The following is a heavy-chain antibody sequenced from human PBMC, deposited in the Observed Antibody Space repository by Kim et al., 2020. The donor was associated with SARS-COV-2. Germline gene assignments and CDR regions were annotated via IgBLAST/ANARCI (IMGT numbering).Heavy chain of an antibody. V-gene: IGHV1-2*02. CDR3: ARAETQWLALFQT. J-gene: IGHJ1*01. CDR2: INPNSGGT. D-gene: IGHD6-19*01. CDR1: GYTFTDYY. Sequence: ASVKVSCRASGYTFTDYYIHWVRQAPGQGLEWMGWINPNSGGTNNAQKFQGRVTMTRDTSIRTVYMDLSRLRSDDTAVYYCARAETQWLALFQTWGQGTLVTVSS.